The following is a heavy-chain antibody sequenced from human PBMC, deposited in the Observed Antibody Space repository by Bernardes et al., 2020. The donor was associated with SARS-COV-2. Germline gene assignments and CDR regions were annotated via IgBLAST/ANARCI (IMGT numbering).Heavy chain of an antibody. V-gene: IGHV3-23*01. Sequence: GGSLRLSCAASGFTFSSYAMSWVRQAPGKGLEWVSAISGSGGSTYYADSVKGRFTISRDNSKNTLYLQMNSLRAEDTAVYYCAKGGCSSTSCSPHNYYGMDVWGQGTTVTVSS. J-gene: IGHJ6*02. CDR1: GFTFSSYA. CDR3: AKGGCSSTSCSPHNYYGMDV. D-gene: IGHD2-2*01. CDR2: ISGSGGST.